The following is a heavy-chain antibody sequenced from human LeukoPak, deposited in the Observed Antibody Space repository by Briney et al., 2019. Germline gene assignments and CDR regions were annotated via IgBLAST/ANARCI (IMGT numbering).Heavy chain of an antibody. CDR1: GFTFSSYA. CDR3: ARRFYYMDV. CDR2: IGNTGSPT. V-gene: IGHV3-23*01. J-gene: IGHJ6*03. Sequence: PGGSLRLSCAASGFTFSSYAMSWVRQAPGKGLEWVSSIGNTGSPTFYADSVKGRFTISRGNSKSTLHLQMHSLRVEDTAVYYCARRFYYMDVWGKGTTVTVSS.